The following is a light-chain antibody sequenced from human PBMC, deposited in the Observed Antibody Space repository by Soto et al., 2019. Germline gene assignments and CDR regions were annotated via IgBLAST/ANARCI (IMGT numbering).Light chain of an antibody. J-gene: IGLJ1*01. V-gene: IGLV2-11*01. CDR2: DVS. CDR1: SSDVGGYNH. CDR3: CSYAGSYTHYV. Sequence: QSALTQPRSVSGSPGQSITISCTGTSSDVGGYNHVSWYRQHPGKAPKLMIYDVSKRPSGVPDRFSGSKSGNTASLTISGLQAEDEADYYCCSYAGSYTHYVFGTGTKVTVL.